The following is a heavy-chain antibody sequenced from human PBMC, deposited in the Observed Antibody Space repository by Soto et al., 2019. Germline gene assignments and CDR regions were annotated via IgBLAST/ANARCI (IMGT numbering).Heavy chain of an antibody. Sequence: SETLSLTCAVYGGSFSGYYWSWTRQPPGKGLEWIGEINHSGSTNYNPSLKSRVTISVDTSKNQFSLKLSSVTAADTAVYYCARAYCSGGSCYPGFDYWGQGTLVTVSS. J-gene: IGHJ4*02. D-gene: IGHD2-15*01. V-gene: IGHV4-34*01. CDR1: GGSFSGYY. CDR2: INHSGST. CDR3: ARAYCSGGSCYPGFDY.